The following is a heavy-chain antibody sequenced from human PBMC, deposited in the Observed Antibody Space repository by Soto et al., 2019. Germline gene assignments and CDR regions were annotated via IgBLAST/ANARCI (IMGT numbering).Heavy chain of an antibody. CDR1: GFTFDDYS. Sequence: QVQLVESGGGVVQPGRSLRLSCAAFGFTFDDYSMHWVRQAPGKGLEWVALISYEGSNKYYADSVQGRFTISRDNAKNTLFLEVNSLRTVDTAVYYCARPHIKSAWNDGFDIWGQGTMVTVSS. CDR3: ARPHIKSAWNDGFDI. V-gene: IGHV3-30-3*01. CDR2: ISYEGSNK. D-gene: IGHD1-1*01. J-gene: IGHJ3*02.